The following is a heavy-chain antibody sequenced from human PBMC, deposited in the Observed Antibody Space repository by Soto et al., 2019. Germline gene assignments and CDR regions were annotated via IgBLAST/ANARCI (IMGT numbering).Heavy chain of an antibody. D-gene: IGHD6-13*01. CDR2: ISAYNGNT. CDR1: GYTFTSYG. Sequence: QVQLVQSGAEVKKPGASVKVSCKASGYTFTSYGISWVRQAPGQGLERMGWISAYNGNTNYAQKLQGRVTMTTDTSTSTAYMELRSLRSDDTAVYYCARDHLYSSSWTIYYYYYGMDVWGQGTTVTVSS. CDR3: ARDHLYSSSWTIYYYYYGMDV. J-gene: IGHJ6*02. V-gene: IGHV1-18*01.